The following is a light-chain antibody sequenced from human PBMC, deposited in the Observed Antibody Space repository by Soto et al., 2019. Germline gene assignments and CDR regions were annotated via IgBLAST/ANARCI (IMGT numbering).Light chain of an antibody. CDR2: QIS. CDR1: QSLVHSDGHTY. Sequence: DIVLTQTPLSSPVTLGQPASISCRSSQSLVHSDGHTYLSWLQQRPGQPPRLLIYQISNRSSGVSDRFGGSGAGTDFTLQISRVEAEDVGVYYCMQCTHFPRTFGQGTKVEIK. J-gene: IGKJ1*01. V-gene: IGKV2-24*01. CDR3: MQCTHFPRT.